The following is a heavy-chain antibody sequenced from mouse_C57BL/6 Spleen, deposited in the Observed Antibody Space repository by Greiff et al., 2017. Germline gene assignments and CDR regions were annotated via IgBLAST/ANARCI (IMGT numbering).Heavy chain of an antibody. CDR2: INPGSGGT. CDR1: GYAFTNYL. CDR3: AREGGMRPDYYGSSYDY. Sequence: VKLMESGAELVRPGTSVKVSCKASGYAFTNYLIEWVKQRPGQGLEWIGVINPGSGGTNYNEKFKGKATLTADKSSSTAYMQLSSLTSEDSAVYFCAREGGMRPDYYGSSYDYWGQGTTLTVSS. D-gene: IGHD1-1*01. V-gene: IGHV1-54*01. J-gene: IGHJ2*01.